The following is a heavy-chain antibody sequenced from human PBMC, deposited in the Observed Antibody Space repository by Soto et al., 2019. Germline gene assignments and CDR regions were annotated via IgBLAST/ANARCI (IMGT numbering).Heavy chain of an antibody. Sequence: PSESLSLTCTVSVRSMSSSSYYWGWIRQPPGKGLEWIGSIYYSGSTCYNPSLKSRVTISVDTSKNQFSLKLSSVTAADKAVYYCARHQSDDYADEFDYWAQQTLLTVSS. CDR2: IYYSGST. D-gene: IGHD4-17*01. J-gene: IGHJ4*02. CDR3: ARHQSDDYADEFDY. V-gene: IGHV4-39*01. CDR1: VRSMSSSSYY.